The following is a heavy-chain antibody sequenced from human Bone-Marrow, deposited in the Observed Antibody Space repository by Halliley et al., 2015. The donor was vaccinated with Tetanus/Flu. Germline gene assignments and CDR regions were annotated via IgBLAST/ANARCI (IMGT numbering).Heavy chain of an antibody. CDR2: ISYSGSP. J-gene: IGHJ4*02. D-gene: IGHD6-19*01. Sequence: GWIWSISYSGSPSYNPSFRSRAAISMGTSNNQFSLRLNSLTAADTAVFYCAKAPYSSGWPDSWGQGTLVTVSS. CDR3: AKAPYSSGWPDS. V-gene: IGHV4-31*02.